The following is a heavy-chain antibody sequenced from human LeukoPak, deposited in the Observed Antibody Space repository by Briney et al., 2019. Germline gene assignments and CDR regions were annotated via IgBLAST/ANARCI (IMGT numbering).Heavy chain of an antibody. D-gene: IGHD5-24*01. V-gene: IGHV4-39*07. J-gene: IGHJ3*02. Sequence: SETLSLTCIVSGGSISSSSYYWGWIRQPPGKGLKWIGSIYYSGSTYYNPSLKSRVTISVDTSKNQFSLKLSSVTAADTAVYYCAGREGWDDAFDIWGQGTMVTVSS. CDR1: GGSISSSSYY. CDR2: IYYSGST. CDR3: AGREGWDDAFDI.